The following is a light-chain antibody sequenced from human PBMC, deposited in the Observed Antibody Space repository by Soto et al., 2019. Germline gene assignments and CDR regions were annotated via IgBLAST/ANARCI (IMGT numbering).Light chain of an antibody. Sequence: QSVLTQPPSASGTPRQRVTISCSGSYSNIGSRTVNWYQQVPGTAPKLLIYDNNQRPSGVPDRFSGSKSGTSASLAISGLQSEDEADYHCAAWDDSRIGYVFGSGTKVTVL. J-gene: IGLJ1*01. CDR2: DNN. CDR3: AAWDDSRIGYV. V-gene: IGLV1-44*01. CDR1: YSNIGSRT.